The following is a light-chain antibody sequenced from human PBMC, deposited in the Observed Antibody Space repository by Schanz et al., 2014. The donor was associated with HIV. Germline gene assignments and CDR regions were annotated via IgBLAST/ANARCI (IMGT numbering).Light chain of an antibody. CDR3: AAWDDSLNGWV. J-gene: IGLJ3*02. CDR1: SSDVGGYNY. Sequence: QSALTQPPSASGSPGQSVTISCTGTSSDVGGYNYVSWYQQHPGKAPKLMIYEVTKRPSGVPDRFSGSKSGTSASLAIGGLQSEDEADYYCAAWDDSLNGWVFGAGTKLTVL. CDR2: EVT. V-gene: IGLV2-8*01.